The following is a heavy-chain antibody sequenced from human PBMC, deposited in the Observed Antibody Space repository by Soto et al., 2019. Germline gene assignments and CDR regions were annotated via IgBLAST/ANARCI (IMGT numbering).Heavy chain of an antibody. D-gene: IGHD6-13*01. V-gene: IGHV3-33*01. CDR1: GFTFSSYG. CDR3: ARDPGRGAAAGPLSYYYYGMDV. Sequence: GGSLRLSCAASGFTFSSYGMHWVRQAPGKGLEWVAVIWYDGSNKYYADSVKGRFTISRDNSKNTLYLQMNSLRAEDTAVYYCARDPGRGAAAGPLSYYYYGMDVWGQGTTVTSP. J-gene: IGHJ6*02. CDR2: IWYDGSNK.